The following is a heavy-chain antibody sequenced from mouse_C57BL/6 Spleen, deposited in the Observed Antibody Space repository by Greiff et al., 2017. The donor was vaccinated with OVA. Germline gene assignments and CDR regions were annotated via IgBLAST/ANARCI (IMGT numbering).Heavy chain of an antibody. D-gene: IGHD2-5*01. J-gene: IGHJ4*01. V-gene: IGHV3-6*01. CDR2: ISYDGSN. CDR3: AVYSNYVYYAMDY. CDR1: GYSITSGYY. Sequence: EVQLQESGPGLVKPSQSLSLTCSVTGYSITSGYYWNWIRQFPGNQLEWMGYISYDGSNNYNPSLNNRISITRDTSKIPFFLKLNSVTTEDTATYYYAVYSNYVYYAMDYWGQGTSVTVSS.